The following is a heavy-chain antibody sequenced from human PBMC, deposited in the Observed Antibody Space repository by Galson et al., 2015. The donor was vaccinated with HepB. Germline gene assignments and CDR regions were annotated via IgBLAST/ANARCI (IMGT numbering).Heavy chain of an antibody. CDR2: IKSKTDGGTT. CDR1: GFTFSNAW. CDR3: TTETGYYYYGMDV. V-gene: IGHV3-15*01. Sequence: SLRLSCAASGFTFSNAWMSWVRQAPGKGLEWVGRIKSKTDGGTTDYAAPVKGRFTISRDDSKNTLYLQMNSLKTEDTAVYYCTTETGYYYYGMDVWGQGTTVTVSS. J-gene: IGHJ6*02. D-gene: IGHD1-14*01.